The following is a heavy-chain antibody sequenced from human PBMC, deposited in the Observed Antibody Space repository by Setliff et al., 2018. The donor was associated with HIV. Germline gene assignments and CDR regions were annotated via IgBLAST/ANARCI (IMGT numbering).Heavy chain of an antibody. CDR2: IYYSGST. V-gene: IGHV4-39*07. J-gene: IGHJ4*02. D-gene: IGHD1-20*01. CDR3: ARIIGSDISGAQYYFDH. Sequence: SETLSLTCTVSGGSISVSSHYWGWIRRPPGKGLEWIGSIYYSGSTSYNPSLKSRLTISVDTSKNQFSLKLDSVTAADTAVYYCARIIGSDISGAQYYFDHWGQGSLVTV. CDR1: GGSISVSSHY.